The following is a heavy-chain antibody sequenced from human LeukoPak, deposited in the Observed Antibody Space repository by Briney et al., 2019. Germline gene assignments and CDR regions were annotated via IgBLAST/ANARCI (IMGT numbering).Heavy chain of an antibody. CDR1: GGSFSGYY. D-gene: IGHD3-9*01. CDR2: INHSGST. V-gene: IGHV4-34*01. CDR3: ASTYDILTGYYY. Sequence: PSETLSLTCAVYGGSFSGYYWSWIRQPPGKGLEWIGEINHSGSTNYNPSLKSRVTISVDTSKNQFSLKLSSVTAADTALYYCASTYDILTGYYYWGQGTLVTVSS. J-gene: IGHJ4*02.